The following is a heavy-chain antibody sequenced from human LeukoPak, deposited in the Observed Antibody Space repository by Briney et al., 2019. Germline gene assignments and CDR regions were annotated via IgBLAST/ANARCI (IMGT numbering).Heavy chain of an antibody. V-gene: IGHV4-34*12. D-gene: IGHD5-18*01. CDR3: AREVLRGYSYPD. Sequence: SETLSLTCAVYGGSFRGYYWTWIRQPPGEGLEWIGEIIHSGSTNYNPSLKSRVTMSVDTSKNQFSLKLSSVTAADTAVYYCAREVLRGYSYPDWGQGTLVTVSS. CDR1: GGSFRGYY. CDR2: IIHSGST. J-gene: IGHJ4*02.